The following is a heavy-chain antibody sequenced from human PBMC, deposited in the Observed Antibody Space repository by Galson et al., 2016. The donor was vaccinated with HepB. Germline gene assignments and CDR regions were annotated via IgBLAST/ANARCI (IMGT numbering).Heavy chain of an antibody. D-gene: IGHD5-12*01. V-gene: IGHV1-18*01. CDR1: GYTFTNYA. CDR2: ISGKNGDS. CDR3: ARDYIVLLIDATYPDSFDL. Sequence: SVKVSCKASGYTFTNYAISWVRQAPGQGPEWMGWISGKNGDSRYVERFEGRVSMTIDTSTNTAYMTLRSLRSDDTATYYCARDYIVLLIDATYPDSFDLWGHGTVVSVSS. J-gene: IGHJ3*01.